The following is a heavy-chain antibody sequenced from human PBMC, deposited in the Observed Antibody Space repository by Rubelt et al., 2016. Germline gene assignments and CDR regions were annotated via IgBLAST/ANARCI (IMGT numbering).Heavy chain of an antibody. D-gene: IGHD3-22*01. J-gene: IGHJ3*02. CDR1: GFTFSSYG. Sequence: EFGGGVVQPGRSLRLSCAASGFTFSSYGMHWVRQAPGKGLEWVAVISYDGSNKYYADSVKGRFTISRDNSKNTLYLQMNSLRAEDTAVYYCARVHYYDSSGYPDAFDIWGQGTMVTVSS. CDR2: ISYDGSNK. CDR3: ARVHYYDSSGYPDAFDI. V-gene: IGHV3-30*03.